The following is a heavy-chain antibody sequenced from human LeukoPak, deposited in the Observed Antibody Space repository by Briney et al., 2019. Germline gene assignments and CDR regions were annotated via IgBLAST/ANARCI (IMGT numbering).Heavy chain of an antibody. V-gene: IGHV3-74*01. Sequence: PGGSLRLSCAAPGFTFSNYWMHWVRQAPGKGLVWVSRINSDGSSTSYADSVKGRFTISRDNAKDTLYLQMNSLRAEDTAVYYCARDLGYCSGGSCYKWGQGTLVTVSS. J-gene: IGHJ4*02. CDR2: INSDGSST. D-gene: IGHD2-15*01. CDR3: ARDLGYCSGGSCYK. CDR1: GFTFSNYW.